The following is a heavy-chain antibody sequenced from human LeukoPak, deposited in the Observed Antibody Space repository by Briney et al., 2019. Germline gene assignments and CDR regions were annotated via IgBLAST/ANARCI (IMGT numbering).Heavy chain of an antibody. CDR2: INPNSGAT. CDR1: GYTFTDYY. Sequence: ASVKVSCKASGYTFTDYYMHWVRQAPGRGLEWMGWINPNSGATNYAQKFQDRVTMTGDKSITTAYMELSRLRSDDTAVYYCARDGTFDIWGQGTMVTVSS. J-gene: IGHJ3*02. CDR3: ARDGTFDI. V-gene: IGHV1-2*02.